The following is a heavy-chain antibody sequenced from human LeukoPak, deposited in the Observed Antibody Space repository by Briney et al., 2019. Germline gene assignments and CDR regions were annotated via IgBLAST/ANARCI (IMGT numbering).Heavy chain of an antibody. D-gene: IGHD3-3*01. CDR2: IIPIFGTA. J-gene: IGHJ5*02. CDR3: ARVGADIDFWSGYYKRGRWFDP. CDR1: GGTFSSYA. Sequence: GASVKVSCKASGGTFSSYAISWVRQAPGQGLEWMGGIIPIFGTANYAQKFQGRVTITADESTSTAYMELSSLRSEDTAVYYCARVGADIDFWSGYYKRGRWFDPWGQGTLVTVSS. V-gene: IGHV1-69*13.